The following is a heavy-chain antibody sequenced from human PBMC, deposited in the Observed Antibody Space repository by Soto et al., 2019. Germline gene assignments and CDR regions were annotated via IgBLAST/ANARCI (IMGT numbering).Heavy chain of an antibody. CDR1: GFTFSSYA. CDR2: ISYDGSNK. D-gene: IGHD2-2*01. Sequence: GGSLRLSCAASGFTFSSYAMHWVRQAPGKGLEWVAVISYDGSNKYYADSVKGRFTISRDNSKNTLYLQMNSLRAEDTAVYYCARGFLRVVPAAADYYYYGMDVWGQGTTVTVSS. V-gene: IGHV3-30-3*01. CDR3: ARGFLRVVPAAADYYYYGMDV. J-gene: IGHJ6*02.